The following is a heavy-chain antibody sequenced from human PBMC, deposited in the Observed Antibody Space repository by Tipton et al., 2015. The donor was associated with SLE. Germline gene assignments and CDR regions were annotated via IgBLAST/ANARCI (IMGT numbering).Heavy chain of an antibody. Sequence: TLSLTCIVSGGSISSGAYLWSWIRQHPGKGLEWIGYIYYSERTYHNPSLKSRISISVDTSKNQFSLNLSSVTAADTAVYYCARFPTYHFDLWGQGTLVTVSS. CDR1: GGSISSGAYL. D-gene: IGHD2-2*01. CDR3: ARFPTYHFDL. V-gene: IGHV4-31*03. CDR2: IYYSERT. J-gene: IGHJ4*02.